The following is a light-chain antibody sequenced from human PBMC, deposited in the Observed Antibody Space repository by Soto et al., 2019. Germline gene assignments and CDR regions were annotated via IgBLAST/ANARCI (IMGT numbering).Light chain of an antibody. J-gene: IGKJ1*01. V-gene: IGKV3-20*01. Sequence: EIVLTQSPGTLSLSPGERATLSCRASQSVSSNYLALYQQKPGQAPRLLIYGASTRATGIPDRFSGSGSGTDFTLTISRLEPYDSAVYYCQQYGSSPTWTFGQGTKVDIK. CDR1: QSVSSNY. CDR2: GAS. CDR3: QQYGSSPTWT.